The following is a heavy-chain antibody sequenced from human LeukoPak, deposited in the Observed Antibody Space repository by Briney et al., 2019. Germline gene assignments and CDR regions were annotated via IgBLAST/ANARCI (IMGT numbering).Heavy chain of an antibody. CDR3: ARDPSSTGYGMDV. J-gene: IGHJ6*02. Sequence: GSLRLSCAASGFTFSSYSMNWVRQAPGKGLEWVSYISSSSSTIYYADSVKGRFTISRDNAKNSLYLQMNSLRAEDTAVYYCARDPSSTGYGMDVWGQGTTVTVSS. CDR1: GFTFSSYS. V-gene: IGHV3-48*01. D-gene: IGHD2-2*01. CDR2: ISSSSSTI.